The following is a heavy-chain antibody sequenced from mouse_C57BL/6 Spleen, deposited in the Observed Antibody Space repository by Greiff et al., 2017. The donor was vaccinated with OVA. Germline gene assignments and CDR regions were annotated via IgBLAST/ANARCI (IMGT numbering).Heavy chain of an antibody. D-gene: IGHD2-3*01. CDR2: ISYDGSN. J-gene: IGHJ3*01. CDR3: AGDGYSFAY. V-gene: IGHV3-6*01. CDR1: GSSITSGYY. Sequence: EVKLMESGPGLVKPSQSLSLTCSVTGSSITSGYYWNWIRQFPGNKLEWMGYISYDGSNNYNPSLKNRISITRDTSKNQFFLKLNSVTTEDTATYYCAGDGYSFAYWGQGTLVTVSA.